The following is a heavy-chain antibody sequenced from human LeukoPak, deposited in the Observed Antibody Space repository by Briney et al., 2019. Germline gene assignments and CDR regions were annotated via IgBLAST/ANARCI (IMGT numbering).Heavy chain of an antibody. Sequence: SETLSLTCTVSGGSISSYYWSWIRQPAGKGLEWIGRIYTSGSTNYNPSLKSRVTISVDKPKNQFSLKLNSVTAADTAVYYCARDGAATVSGYAFDIWGQGTMVTVSS. CDR2: IYTSGST. V-gene: IGHV4-4*07. J-gene: IGHJ3*02. D-gene: IGHD6-19*01. CDR3: ARDGAATVSGYAFDI. CDR1: GGSISSYY.